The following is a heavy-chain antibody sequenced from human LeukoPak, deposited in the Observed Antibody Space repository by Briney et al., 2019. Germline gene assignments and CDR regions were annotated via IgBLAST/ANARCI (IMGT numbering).Heavy chain of an antibody. J-gene: IGHJ4*02. CDR3: VREARGYHYTYFDY. CDR1: GFTLGSHD. V-gene: IGHV3-13*01. Sequence: PGGSLRLSCTASGFTLGSHDMHWVRQIPGQGLEWVAAVSSGFHAFFADSVQGRFTVFREDARNSLYLQMNSLRTGDTAVYYCVREARGYHYTYFDYWGQGTLVTVSS. CDR2: VSSGFHA. D-gene: IGHD5-18*01.